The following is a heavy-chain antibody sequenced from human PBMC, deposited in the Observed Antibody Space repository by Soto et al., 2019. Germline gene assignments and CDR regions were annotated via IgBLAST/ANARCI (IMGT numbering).Heavy chain of an antibody. V-gene: IGHV3-66*01. D-gene: IGHD3-22*01. CDR1: GFTVSSND. J-gene: IGHJ4*02. Sequence: GGSLRLSCAASGFTVSSNDMSWVHQAPGKGLEWVSVIYSGGSTYYADSVKGRFTISRDNSKNTLYLQMNSLRAEDTAVYYCARASRNYYDSSGYLYYFDYWGQGTLVTVSS. CDR2: IYSGGST. CDR3: ARASRNYYDSSGYLYYFDY.